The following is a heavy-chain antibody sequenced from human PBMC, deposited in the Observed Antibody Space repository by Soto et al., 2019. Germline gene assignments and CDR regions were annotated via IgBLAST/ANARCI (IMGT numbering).Heavy chain of an antibody. CDR2: ISTNGGST. Sequence: PGLSLRLSCSASGFTFSISAMHWVRQAPGKGLEYVSSISTNGGSTDYADSVKGRFTISRDNSKNTVYLQMSSLRVEDTAVYYCVKGEYYYDSSGYYPFDYWGQGT. CDR3: VKGEYYYDSSGYYPFDY. V-gene: IGHV3-64D*06. D-gene: IGHD3-22*01. CDR1: GFTFSISA. J-gene: IGHJ4*02.